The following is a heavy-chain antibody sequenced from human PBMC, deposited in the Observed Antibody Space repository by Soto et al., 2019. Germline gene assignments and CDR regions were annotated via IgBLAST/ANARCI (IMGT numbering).Heavy chain of an antibody. D-gene: IGHD2-15*01. Sequence: GGSLRLSCAASGFTFSSYAMHWVRQAPGKGLEWVAVISYDGSNKYYADSVKGRFTISRDNSKNTLYLQMNSLRAEDTAVYYCARALVVDAFDIWGQGTMVTVSS. J-gene: IGHJ3*02. V-gene: IGHV3-30-3*01. CDR3: ARALVVDAFDI. CDR1: GFTFSSYA. CDR2: ISYDGSNK.